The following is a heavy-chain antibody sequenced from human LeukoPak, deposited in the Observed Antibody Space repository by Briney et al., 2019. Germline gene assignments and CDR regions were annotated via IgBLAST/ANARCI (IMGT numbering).Heavy chain of an antibody. J-gene: IGHJ4*02. V-gene: IGHV3-48*03. CDR1: GFTFSSYE. Sequence: GGSLRLSCAASGFTFSSYEMNWVRQAPGKGLEWVSYISSSGSTIYYADSVKGRFTISRDNSKNTLYLQMNSLRAEDTAVYYCAKDRLVEMATTPPDYWGQGTLVTVSS. CDR3: AKDRLVEMATTPPDY. CDR2: ISSSGSTI. D-gene: IGHD5-24*01.